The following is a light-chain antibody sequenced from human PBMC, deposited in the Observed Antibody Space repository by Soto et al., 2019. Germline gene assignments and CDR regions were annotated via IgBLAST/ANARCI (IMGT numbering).Light chain of an antibody. CDR3: QQRSNPGT. CDR1: QSVSSY. Sequence: EIVMTQSPATLSVSPGERATLSCRASQSVSSYLAWYQQKPGQAPRLLIYDASNRATGIPARFSGSGSGTDFTLTISSLEPEDFAVYYCQQRSNPGTFGQGTKV. CDR2: DAS. V-gene: IGKV3-11*01. J-gene: IGKJ1*01.